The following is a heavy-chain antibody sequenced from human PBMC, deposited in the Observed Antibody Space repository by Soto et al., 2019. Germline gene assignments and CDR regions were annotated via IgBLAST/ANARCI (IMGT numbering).Heavy chain of an antibody. V-gene: IGHV1-69*01. CDR2: ITPIFGTT. J-gene: IGHJ3*02. CDR3: ARLRRETYLNDAFDI. Sequence: QVQLVQSGAEVKKPGSSVKVSCKASGTFKSYAITWVRQAPGQGLEWMGVITPIFGTTNYAQKFQGRVTITADESTSTDYMELRSMRSGDTAVYYCARLRRETYLNDAFDIWGPGTMVTVSS. CDR1: GTFKSYA.